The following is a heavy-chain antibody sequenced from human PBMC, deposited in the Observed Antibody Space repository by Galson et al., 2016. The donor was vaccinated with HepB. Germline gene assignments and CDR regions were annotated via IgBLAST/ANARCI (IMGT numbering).Heavy chain of an antibody. Sequence: SLRLSCAASGFTFSRYWMHWVRQVPGKGLVWVSRINSDRSSRNYADYVKGRFTISRDNAESTLYLQMTSLRVEDTALYYCAVSMGGAFDWYDYLDYWGQETLVAVTS. CDR1: GFTFSRYW. CDR3: AVSMGGAFDWYDYLDY. D-gene: IGHD3-9*01. CDR2: INSDRSSR. J-gene: IGHJ4*02. V-gene: IGHV3-74*01.